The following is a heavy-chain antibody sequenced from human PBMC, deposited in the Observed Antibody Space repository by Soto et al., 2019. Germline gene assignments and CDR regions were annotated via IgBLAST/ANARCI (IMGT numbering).Heavy chain of an antibody. J-gene: IGHJ4*02. CDR2: ISARGGRS. D-gene: IGHD5-12*01. CDR1: GVSFNYYA. V-gene: IGHV3-23*01. CDR3: AKGSIEYRASVDH. Sequence: EVQLLESGGGLVQPGGSLRLACAASGVSFNYYAMVWVRQALGKGLEWVSVISARGGRSYFADSVKGRFTISRDNSKNVLSLEMNNLRAEDTATYFCAKGSIEYRASVDHWGQGTVVLVSS.